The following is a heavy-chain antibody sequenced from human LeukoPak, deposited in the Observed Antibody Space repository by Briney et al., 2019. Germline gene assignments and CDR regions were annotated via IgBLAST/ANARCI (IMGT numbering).Heavy chain of an antibody. CDR3: ARDSRSGSYSYYYMDV. D-gene: IGHD3-10*01. Sequence: GGSLILSCAASGFRFDDYAMHWVRQAPGRGLEWVSLISGDAGTTYYADSLKGRFTISRDDSKNSLFLQMNSLRTEDTALYYCARDSRSGSYSYYYMDVWGIGTTVTVSS. CDR1: GFRFDDYA. J-gene: IGHJ6*03. V-gene: IGHV3-43*02. CDR2: ISGDAGTT.